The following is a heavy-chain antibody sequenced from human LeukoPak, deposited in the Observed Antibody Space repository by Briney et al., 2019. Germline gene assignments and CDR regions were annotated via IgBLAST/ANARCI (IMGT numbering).Heavy chain of an antibody. Sequence: VGSLRLSCAASGFSFSEDWMSCVRQAPGMGLEWVANIKPDGSEKYYVGSLRGRFTLSRDNGKKSLFLQLNSLRAEHTAVYYCLRHTGCRPTNCWSHFDYWGQGTLVTVSS. CDR2: IKPDGSEK. CDR1: GFSFSEDW. J-gene: IGHJ4*02. V-gene: IGHV3-7*01. D-gene: IGHD2-21*01. CDR3: LRHTGCRPTNCWSHFDY.